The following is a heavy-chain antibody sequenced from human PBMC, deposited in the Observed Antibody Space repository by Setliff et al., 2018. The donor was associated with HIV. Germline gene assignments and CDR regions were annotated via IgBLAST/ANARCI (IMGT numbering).Heavy chain of an antibody. J-gene: IGHJ4*02. CDR1: GYTFNNYA. D-gene: IGHD4-4*01. CDR2: ITGYNGNT. Sequence: ASVKVSCKASGYTFNNYALYWVRQAPGQGFEWMGWITGYNGNTNYEQKFQGRVTLTRDTSISTAYMEVSNLRSDDTAVYYCATDDYNGDSFDNWGQGTLVTVSS. CDR3: ATDDYNGDSFDN. V-gene: IGHV1-2*02.